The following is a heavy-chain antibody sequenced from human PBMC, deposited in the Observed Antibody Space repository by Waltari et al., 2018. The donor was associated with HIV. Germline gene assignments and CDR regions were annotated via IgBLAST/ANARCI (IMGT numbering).Heavy chain of an antibody. V-gene: IGHV3-21*04. Sequence: EVTLVESGGGLVKPGGSLRLSCEGSGFKFDDYNMHWVRQPPGRGLAWVASISLSKTYSFYTDSVKGRFTVSRDNAKESLFLQMDNLRVDDTALYYCARDRFSSDESPEREVDWFDSWGQGTLVTVSS. CDR2: ISLSKTYS. J-gene: IGHJ5*01. CDR1: GFKFDDYN. CDR3: ARDRFSSDESPEREVDWFDS. D-gene: IGHD3-22*01.